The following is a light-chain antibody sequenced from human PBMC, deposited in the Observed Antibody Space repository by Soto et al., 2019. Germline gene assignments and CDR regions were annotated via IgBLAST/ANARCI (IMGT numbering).Light chain of an antibody. V-gene: IGKV1-9*01. Sequence: DIQLTQSPSFLSASAGDRVTITCRASQGISSYLDWYQQKPGKAPKLLIYAASTLESGVPSRFSGSGSGTEFTLTISSLQPEDFATYYCQQLNSYPLTFGGGTKVEIK. CDR2: AAS. CDR3: QQLNSYPLT. J-gene: IGKJ4*01. CDR1: QGISSY.